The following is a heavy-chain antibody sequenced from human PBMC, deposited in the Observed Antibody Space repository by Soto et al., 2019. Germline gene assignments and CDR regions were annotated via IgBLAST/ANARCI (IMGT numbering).Heavy chain of an antibody. CDR3: AKRRGAGGHFDY. V-gene: IGHV3-23*01. Sequence: LILSCAASGFTFTSYAMGWVRQAPGKGLECVSVVSRGGSTHYADSVTGRFIVSRDNSKNTVSLQMNSLRADDTAVYYCAKRRGAGGHFDYWGQGAVVTVSS. CDR1: GFTFTSYA. CDR2: VSRGGST. D-gene: IGHD2-15*01. J-gene: IGHJ4*02.